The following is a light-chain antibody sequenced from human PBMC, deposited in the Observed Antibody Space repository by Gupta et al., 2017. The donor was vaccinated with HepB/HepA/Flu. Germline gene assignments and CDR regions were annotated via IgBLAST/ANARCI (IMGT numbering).Light chain of an antibody. J-gene: IGLJ2*01. V-gene: IGLV3-1*01. CDR2: QDS. Sequence: SYELTQPPSVSVSPGQTASITCSGDKLGDKYACWYQQKPGQCPVLVIDQDSKRPSGIPERFSGSNSGNTATLTISGTQAMDEADYYWQAWDSSVVFGGGTKLTVL. CDR1: KLGDKY. CDR3: QAWDSSVV.